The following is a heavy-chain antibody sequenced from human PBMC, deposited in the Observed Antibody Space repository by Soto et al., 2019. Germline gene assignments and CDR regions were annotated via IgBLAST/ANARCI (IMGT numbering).Heavy chain of an antibody. J-gene: IGHJ4*02. Sequence: QPGGSLRLSCAASGFNFSSYGMHWVRQAPGKGLEWVAVISYDGSDTYYADSVRGRFIISRDNSRNTLYLQLNILGAEDTAVYYCAKDPADCTRGDCSFYFPHWGLGALVTVSS. CDR2: ISYDGSDT. D-gene: IGHD2-8*02. V-gene: IGHV3-30*18. CDR1: GFNFSSYG. CDR3: AKDPADCTRGDCSFYFPH.